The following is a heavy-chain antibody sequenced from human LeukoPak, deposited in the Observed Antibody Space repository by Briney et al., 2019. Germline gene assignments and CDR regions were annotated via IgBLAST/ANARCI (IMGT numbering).Heavy chain of an antibody. J-gene: IGHJ4*02. Sequence: GGSLRLSCAASGFTFSSYAMSWVRQAPGKRLEWVSAISGSGGSTYYADSVKGRFTISRDNSKNTLYLQMNSLRAEDTAVYYCAKDLLGNTAIDYWGQGTLVTVSS. CDR2: ISGSGGST. CDR1: GFTFSSYA. D-gene: IGHD5-18*01. V-gene: IGHV3-23*01. CDR3: AKDLLGNTAIDY.